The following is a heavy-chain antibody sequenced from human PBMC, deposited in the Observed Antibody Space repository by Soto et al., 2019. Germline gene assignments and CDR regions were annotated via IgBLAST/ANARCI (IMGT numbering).Heavy chain of an antibody. D-gene: IGHD6-19*01. CDR3: ARMYSSGSGWFHP. V-gene: IGHV4-31*03. Sequence: LQESGPGLVKPSQTLSLTCFVSGYSISAGGYYWSWIRHHPGKGLEWIGSFYSSGTIIYNPSLSSRVSISGDTSSNQFSMSVTSVTAADTARYYCARMYSSGSGWFHPWGQGPLVTASS. CDR2: FYSSGTI. CDR1: GYSISAGGYY. J-gene: IGHJ5*02.